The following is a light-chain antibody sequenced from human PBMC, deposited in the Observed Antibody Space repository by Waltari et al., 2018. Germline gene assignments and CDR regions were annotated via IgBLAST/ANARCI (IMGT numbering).Light chain of an antibody. V-gene: IGLV1-44*01. CDR3: AGWDDSLNGPV. J-gene: IGLJ3*02. CDR2: GDN. CDR1: LSTIESNT. Sequence: QSVLTQPPSASGTPGPRVTISCSGSLSTIESNTVNWYRQLPGTAPKLLIYGDNQRPSGVPDRFSGSKSGTSASLAISGLQSADEADYYCAGWDDSLNGPVFGGGTKLTVL.